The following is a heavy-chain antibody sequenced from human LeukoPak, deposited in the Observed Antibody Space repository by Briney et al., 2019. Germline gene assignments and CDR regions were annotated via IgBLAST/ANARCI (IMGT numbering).Heavy chain of an antibody. CDR3: ARVYCSSTSCYPTIDY. J-gene: IGHJ4*02. CDR1: GYTFTSYG. CDR2: ISAYNGNT. V-gene: IGHV1-18*01. Sequence: ASVKVSCKASGYTFTSYGISWVRQAPGQGLEWMGWISAYNGNTNYAQKLQGRVTMTTDTSTSTAYMELRSLRSDDTAVYYCARVYCSSTSCYPTIDYWGQGTLVTVSS. D-gene: IGHD2-2*01.